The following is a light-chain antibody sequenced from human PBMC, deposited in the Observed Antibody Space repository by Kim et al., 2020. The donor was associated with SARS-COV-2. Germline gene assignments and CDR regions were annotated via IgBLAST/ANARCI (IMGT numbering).Light chain of an antibody. CDR3: CSYGSSDNLV. CDR1: SSDVGGYNF. CDR2: EVT. J-gene: IGLJ2*01. V-gene: IGLV2-8*01. Sequence: QSALTQPPSASGSLGQSVTISCTGTSSDVGGYNFVSWYQQHPGEVPKLIIYEVTKRPSGVPDRFSGSKSGNTASLTVSGLQAEDEADYYCCSYGSSDNLVFGGGTQLTVL.